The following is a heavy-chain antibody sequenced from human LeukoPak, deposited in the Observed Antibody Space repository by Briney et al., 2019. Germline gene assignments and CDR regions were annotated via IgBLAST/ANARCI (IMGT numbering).Heavy chain of an antibody. J-gene: IGHJ6*03. CDR1: GYTFTGYW. CDR3: ARGGYSSRVDYYYYMDV. V-gene: IGHV1-46*01. CDR2: ISPSGGST. D-gene: IGHD6-13*01. Sequence: ASVKVSCKAFGYTFTGYWMHWVRQAPGQGPEWMGVISPSGGSTSYAQKFQGRVTMTRDMSTSTVYMELSSLRSEDTAVYYCARGGYSSRVDYYYYMDVWGKGTTVTVSS.